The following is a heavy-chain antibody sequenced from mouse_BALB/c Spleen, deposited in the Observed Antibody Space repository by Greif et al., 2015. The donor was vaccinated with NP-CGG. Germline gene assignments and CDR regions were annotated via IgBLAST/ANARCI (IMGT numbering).Heavy chain of an antibody. CDR2: INPSTGYT. CDR3: ARSDGYFDY. V-gene: IGHV1-7*01. Sequence: QVQLKQSGAELAKPGASVKMSCKASGYTFTSYWMHWVKQRPGQGLEWIGYINPSTGYTEYNQKFKDKATLTADKSSSTAYMHLSSLTSEDSAVYYGARSDGYFDYWGQGTTLSVSS. CDR1: GYTFTSYW. D-gene: IGHD2-3*01. J-gene: IGHJ2*01.